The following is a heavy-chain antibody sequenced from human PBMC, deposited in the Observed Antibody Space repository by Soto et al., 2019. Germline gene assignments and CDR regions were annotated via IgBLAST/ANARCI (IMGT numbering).Heavy chain of an antibody. V-gene: IGHV4-59*01. CDR1: GGNISSYY. D-gene: IGHD2-2*01. J-gene: IGHJ3*02. CDR3: ARDAGDCSSTSCYEVTAFDI. Sequence: SETLSLTCTVSGGNISSYYWSWIRQKTGKGLEWIGYIYYSGSTNYNPSLKSRVTISVDTSKNQFSLKLSSVTAADTAVYYCARDAGDCSSTSCYEVTAFDIWGQGTMVTVSS. CDR2: IYYSGST.